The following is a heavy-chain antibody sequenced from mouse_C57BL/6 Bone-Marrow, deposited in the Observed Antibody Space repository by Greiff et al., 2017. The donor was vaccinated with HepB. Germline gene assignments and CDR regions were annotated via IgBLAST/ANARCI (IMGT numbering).Heavy chain of an antibody. J-gene: IGHJ4*01. CDR2: IHPNSGST. CDR1: GYTFTSYW. V-gene: IGHV1-64*01. CDR3: ARPGYSRAMDY. D-gene: IGHD2-5*01. Sequence: QVQLQQPGAELVKPGASVKLSCKASGYTFTSYWMHWVKQRPGQGLEWIGMIHPNSGSTNYNEKFKSKATLTVDKSSSTAYMQLSSLTSEDSAVYYCARPGYSRAMDYWGQGTSVTVSS.